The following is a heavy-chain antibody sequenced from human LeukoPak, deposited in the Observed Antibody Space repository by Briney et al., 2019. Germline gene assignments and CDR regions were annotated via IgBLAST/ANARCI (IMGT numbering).Heavy chain of an antibody. Sequence: SETLSLTCTVSGGSISSGDYYWSWIRQPPGKGLEWIGYIYYSGSTHYNPSLRSRVTISVDTSKNQFSLKLSSVTAADTAVYYCASRGRYWFDPWGQGTLVTVSS. V-gene: IGHV4-30-4*08. J-gene: IGHJ5*02. CDR1: GGSISSGDYY. CDR2: IYYSGST. CDR3: ASRGRYWFDP.